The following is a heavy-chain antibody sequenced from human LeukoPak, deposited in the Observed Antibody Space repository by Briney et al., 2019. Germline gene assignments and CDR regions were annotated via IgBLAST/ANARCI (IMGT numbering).Heavy chain of an antibody. CDR1: GYTFTGYY. CDR3: ARDINGYYYDSHGYYPTDL. D-gene: IGHD3-22*01. V-gene: IGHV1-18*04. J-gene: IGHJ5*02. Sequence: ASVKVSCKASGYTFTGYYMHWVRQAPGQGLEWMGWISVYNGNTNYLQRLQGRVTMTTDTSTTTAYMELRSLRSDDTAVYYCARDINGYYYDSHGYYPTDLWGQGTLVTVSS. CDR2: ISVYNGNT.